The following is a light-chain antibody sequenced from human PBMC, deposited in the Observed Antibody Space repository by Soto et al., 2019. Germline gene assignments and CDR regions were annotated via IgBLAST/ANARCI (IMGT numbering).Light chain of an antibody. CDR2: AAS. CDR1: QVINNY. Sequence: DIQMTQSPSSLSASVGDRVTITCRASQVINNYLAWYQQKPGKVPKLLIYAASTLQSGVPFRFSGSGSGTDFTLTISRRQPEHVATYYCQKYNSAPWTFGEGTKVEIK. CDR3: QKYNSAPWT. V-gene: IGKV1-27*01. J-gene: IGKJ1*01.